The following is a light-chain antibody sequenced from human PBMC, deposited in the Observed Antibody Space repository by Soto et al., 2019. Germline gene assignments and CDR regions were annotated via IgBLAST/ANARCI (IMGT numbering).Light chain of an antibody. V-gene: IGKV3-20*01. Sequence: EIVLPQSPGTLSLSPGERATLSCRASQLVVTSYLHWYQHKPGQAPRLLISGALTRATGVPDRLSGSGSGTDFTLTISRLEPEDCAVYYCQLFGRSPTLGPGTKVDIK. J-gene: IGKJ3*01. CDR3: QLFGRSPT. CDR2: GAL. CDR1: QLVVTSY.